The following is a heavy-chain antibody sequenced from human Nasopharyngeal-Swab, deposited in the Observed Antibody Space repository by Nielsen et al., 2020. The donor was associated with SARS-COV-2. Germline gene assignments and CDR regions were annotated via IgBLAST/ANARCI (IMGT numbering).Heavy chain of an antibody. J-gene: IGHJ6*03. D-gene: IGHD2-21*02. V-gene: IGHV1-3*01. Sequence: ASVKVSCKASGYSFTTHTLHWVRQAPGDRLEWLGWINAGNGDTKYSQKFQDRVTITWDTSANTVYMELSGLRSEDTAVFYLARHSRTAFLEYYYYMDLWGQGTPVTVSS. CDR1: GYSFTTHT. CDR2: INAGNGDT. CDR3: ARHSRTAFLEYYYYMDL.